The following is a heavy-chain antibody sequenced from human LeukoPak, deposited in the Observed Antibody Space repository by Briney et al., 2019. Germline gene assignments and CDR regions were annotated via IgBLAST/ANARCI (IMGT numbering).Heavy chain of an antibody. J-gene: IGHJ4*02. CDR2: ISSYNRYK. CDR1: GYTFTSYV. Sequence: EASVKVSCKASGYTFTSYVISWVRQAPGQGLEWMGLISSYNRYKNYAHKLQGRVTMTTDTSTRTAYMELRRLRYDHPAVYYCARDLLRSRPPYYGSGKVRFGYRGQGTLGTVSS. V-gene: IGHV1-18*01. CDR3: ARDLLRSRPPYYGSGKVRFGY. D-gene: IGHD3-10*01.